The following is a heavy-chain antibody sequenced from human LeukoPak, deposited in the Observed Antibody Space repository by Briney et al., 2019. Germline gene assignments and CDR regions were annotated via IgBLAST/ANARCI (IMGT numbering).Heavy chain of an antibody. CDR1: GGSISSSSYY. D-gene: IGHD3-22*01. CDR2: IYYSGST. CDR3: ARDYPLSGYYVY. J-gene: IGHJ4*02. Sequence: SETLSLTCTVSGGSISSSSYYWGWIRQPPGKGLEWIGSIYYSGSTYYNPSLKSRVTISVDTSKNQFSLKLSSVTAADTAVYYCARDYPLSGYYVYWGQGTLVTVSS. V-gene: IGHV4-39*07.